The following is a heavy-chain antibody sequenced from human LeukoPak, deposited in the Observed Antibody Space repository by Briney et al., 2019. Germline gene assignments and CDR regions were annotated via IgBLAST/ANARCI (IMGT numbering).Heavy chain of an antibody. CDR1: GFTFSNAW. V-gene: IGHV3-15*01. CDR3: TTAPAAFDI. Sequence: GGSLRLSCTASGFTFSNAWMSWVRQAPGKGLEWVGRIKSKTDGGTTDYAAPVKDRFTISRDDSKDTLFLQMNSLKIEDTAVYYCTTAPAAFDIWGQGTMVTVSS. CDR2: IKSKTDGGTT. J-gene: IGHJ3*02.